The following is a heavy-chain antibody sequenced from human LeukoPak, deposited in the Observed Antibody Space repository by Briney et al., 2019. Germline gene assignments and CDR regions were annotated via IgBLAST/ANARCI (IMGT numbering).Heavy chain of an antibody. CDR3: ARASPKGSYDY. D-gene: IGHD3-10*01. CDR2: IYYSGST. J-gene: IGHJ4*02. V-gene: IGHV4-39*07. Sequence: SETLSLTCTVFGGSISSSSYYWGWIRQPPGKGLEWIGSIYYSGSTYYNPSLKSRVTISVDTSKNQFSLKLSSVTAADTAVYYCARASPKGSYDYWGQGTLVTVSS. CDR1: GGSISSSSYY.